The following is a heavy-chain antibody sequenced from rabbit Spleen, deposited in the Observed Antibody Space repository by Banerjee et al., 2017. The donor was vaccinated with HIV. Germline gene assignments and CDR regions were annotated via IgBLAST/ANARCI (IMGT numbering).Heavy chain of an antibody. CDR2: IYTGSGNT. CDR3: ARGGTFSINSGFYFDL. D-gene: IGHD1-1*01. Sequence: QQQLVESGGGLVKPGASLTLTCKASGFDFSSARLICWVRQAPGKGLEWIACIYTGSGNTYYASWAKGQFTISKTSSTTVTLQMTSLTAADTATYFCARGGTFSINSGFYFDLWGQGTLVTVS. CDR1: GFDFSSARL. V-gene: IGHV1S45*01. J-gene: IGHJ4*01.